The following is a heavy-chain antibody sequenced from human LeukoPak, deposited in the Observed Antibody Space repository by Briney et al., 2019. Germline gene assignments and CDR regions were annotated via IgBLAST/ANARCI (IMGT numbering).Heavy chain of an antibody. Sequence: GGSLRLSCAASGFTFSSYAMSWVRQAPGKGLEWVSAISGSGGSTYYADSVKGRFTISRDNSKNTLYLQMNSLRAEDTAVYYCAKDRGITMIVVVIRAVDYWGQGTLVTVSS. J-gene: IGHJ4*02. CDR1: GFTFSSYA. CDR2: ISGSGGST. D-gene: IGHD3-22*01. CDR3: AKDRGITMIVVVIRAVDY. V-gene: IGHV3-23*01.